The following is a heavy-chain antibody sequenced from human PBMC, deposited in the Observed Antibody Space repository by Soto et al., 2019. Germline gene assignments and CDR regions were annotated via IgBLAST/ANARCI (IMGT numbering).Heavy chain of an antibody. CDR3: APFPMPDAFDI. Sequence: QITLKESGPTLVKPTQTLTLTCTFSGFSLSTSGVGVGWIRQPPGKALEWLALIYWDDDKRYSPSLKSRLTIPHDTSKNLVGLTMTNMDPVDTATYYCAPFPMPDAFDIWGQGTMVTVSS. V-gene: IGHV2-5*02. CDR2: IYWDDDK. CDR1: GFSLSTSGVG. J-gene: IGHJ3*02. D-gene: IGHD2-2*01.